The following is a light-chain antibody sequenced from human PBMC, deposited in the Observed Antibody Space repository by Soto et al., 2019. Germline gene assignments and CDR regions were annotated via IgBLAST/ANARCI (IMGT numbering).Light chain of an antibody. J-gene: IGKJ1*01. V-gene: IGKV3-20*01. Sequence: ESVLTQSPGTLSLSLGERAALSCRASQSVSNNYLAWYQQKPGQAPRLLIYGASTRATGIPDRFSGSGSGTDFTLTISRLEPEDSAVYYCQQYGSSPTWTFGQGTKVDIK. CDR2: GAS. CDR1: QSVSNNY. CDR3: QQYGSSPTWT.